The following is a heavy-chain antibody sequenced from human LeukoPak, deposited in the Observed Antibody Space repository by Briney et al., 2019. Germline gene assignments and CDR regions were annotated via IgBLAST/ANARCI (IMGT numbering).Heavy chain of an antibody. CDR1: GFTFSSYA. J-gene: IGHJ4*02. CDR3: AKSLSLSVIVVVITPPAY. V-gene: IGHV3-23*01. CDR2: ISGSGGST. D-gene: IGHD3-22*01. Sequence: GGSLRLSCAASGFTFSSYAMSWVRQAPGKGLEWVSAISGSGGSTYYADSVKGRFTISRDNSKNTLYLQMNSLRAEDTAVYYCAKSLSLSVIVVVITPPAYWGQGTLVTVSP.